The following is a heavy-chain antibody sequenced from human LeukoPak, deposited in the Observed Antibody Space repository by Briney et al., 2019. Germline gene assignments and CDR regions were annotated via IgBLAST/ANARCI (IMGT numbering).Heavy chain of an antibody. Sequence: GGSLRLSCAASGFTFSDYSMNWVRRAPGKGLEWISYISSGAGGTMKYADSVKGRFTISRDNAQNSLFLQMNSLRAEDTAVYFCARARAAYFALFQHWGQGSLVIVSS. V-gene: IGHV3-11*01. CDR3: ARARAAYFALFQH. CDR1: GFTFSDYS. J-gene: IGHJ1*01. CDR2: ISSGAGGTM. D-gene: IGHD3-9*01.